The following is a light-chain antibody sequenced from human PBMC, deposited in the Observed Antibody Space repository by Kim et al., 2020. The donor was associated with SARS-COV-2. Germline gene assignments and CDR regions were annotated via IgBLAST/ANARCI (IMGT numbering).Light chain of an antibody. CDR2: DVT. Sequence: GQSITISCTGTSSDIGGYDYVSWFQQYPDKAPRLMIYDVTKRPSGVSDRFSGSKSGNTASLTISALQAEDEADYYCCSYTGRSTYVFGTGTKVTVL. CDR3: CSYTGRSTYV. V-gene: IGLV2-14*04. J-gene: IGLJ1*01. CDR1: SSDIGGYDY.